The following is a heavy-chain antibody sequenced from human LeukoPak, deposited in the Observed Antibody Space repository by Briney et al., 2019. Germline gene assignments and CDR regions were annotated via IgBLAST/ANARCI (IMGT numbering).Heavy chain of an antibody. CDR3: ARVYYYDSSGYHADAFDI. CDR1: GGTFSSYA. Sequence: EASVKVSCKASGGTFSSYAISWVRQAPGQGLEWMGRIIPILGIANYAQKFQGRVTITADKSTSTAYMELSSLRSEDTAVYYCARVYYYDSSGYHADAFDIWGQGTMVTVSS. CDR2: IIPILGIA. J-gene: IGHJ3*02. D-gene: IGHD3-22*01. V-gene: IGHV1-69*04.